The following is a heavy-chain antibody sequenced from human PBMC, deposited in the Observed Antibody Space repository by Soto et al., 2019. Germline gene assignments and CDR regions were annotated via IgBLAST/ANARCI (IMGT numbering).Heavy chain of an antibody. J-gene: IGHJ4*02. D-gene: IGHD2-8*01. CDR2: TSYDGNNR. Sequence: SLRLSCVGSGFSFSSYALSWVRQAPGKGLEWVAATSYDGNNRYYADSVKGRFIISRDNSKNTLDLEMETPRAEDTAMYYCAGVYYGGNSVNNYWGQGTPVTVSS. CDR1: GFSFSSYA. V-gene: IGHV3-30-3*01. CDR3: AGVYYGGNSVNNY.